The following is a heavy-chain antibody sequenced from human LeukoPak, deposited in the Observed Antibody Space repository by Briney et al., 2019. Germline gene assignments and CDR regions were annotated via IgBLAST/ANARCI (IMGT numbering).Heavy chain of an antibody. Sequence: SETLSLTCTVSGGSISSNSYYWGWTRQPPGKGLEWIGSIYYSGSTYYNPSLKSRVTISVDTSNNQFSLKLSSVTAADTAVYYCARRFMVRGAMGFDPWGQGTLVTVSS. CDR2: IYYSGST. V-gene: IGHV4-39*01. CDR3: ARRFMVRGAMGFDP. J-gene: IGHJ5*02. CDR1: GGSISSNSYY. D-gene: IGHD3-10*01.